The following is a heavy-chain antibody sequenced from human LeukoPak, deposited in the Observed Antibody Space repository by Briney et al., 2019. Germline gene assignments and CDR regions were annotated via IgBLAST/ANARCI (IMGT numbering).Heavy chain of an antibody. Sequence: PGGSLRLSCAASGFTFSNAWMSWVRQAPGKGLEWVGRIKSKTNNYATAYAASVRGRFTISRDDLKKTAYLQMNSLKTEDTAVYYCTRLYEYSFRFDYWGQGSLVTVSS. J-gene: IGHJ4*02. D-gene: IGHD5-18*01. V-gene: IGHV3-73*01. CDR3: TRLYEYSFRFDY. CDR1: GFTFSNAW. CDR2: IKSKTNNYAT.